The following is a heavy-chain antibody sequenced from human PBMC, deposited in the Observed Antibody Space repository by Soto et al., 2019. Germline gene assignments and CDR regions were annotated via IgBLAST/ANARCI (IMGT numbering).Heavy chain of an antibody. CDR3: ARDAYGYSGYERYFDY. J-gene: IGHJ4*02. V-gene: IGHV4-34*01. CDR1: GGSFSGYY. Sequence: PSETLSLTCAVYGGSFSGYYWSWIRQPPGKGLEWIGEINHSGSTNYNPSLKSRVTISVDTSKNQFSLKLSSVTAADTAVYYCARDAYGYSGYERYFDYWGQGTLVTVSS. CDR2: INHSGST. D-gene: IGHD5-12*01.